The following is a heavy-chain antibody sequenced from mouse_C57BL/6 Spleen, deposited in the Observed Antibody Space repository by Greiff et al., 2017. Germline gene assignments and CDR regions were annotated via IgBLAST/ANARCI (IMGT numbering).Heavy chain of an antibody. CDR3: TTAHYYGSSPSFAY. V-gene: IGHV14-1*01. J-gene: IGHJ3*01. Sequence: VQLQQSGAELVRPGASVKLSCTASGFNIKDYYMHWVKQRPEQGLGWIGRIDPEDGDTEYAPKFQGKATMTADTSSNTAYLQLSSLTSEDTAVYYCTTAHYYGSSPSFAYWGQGTLGTVSA. CDR2: IDPEDGDT. D-gene: IGHD1-1*01. CDR1: GFNIKDYY.